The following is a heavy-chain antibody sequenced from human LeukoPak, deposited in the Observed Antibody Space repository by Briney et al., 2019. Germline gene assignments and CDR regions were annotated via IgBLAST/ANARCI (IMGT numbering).Heavy chain of an antibody. CDR3: ARTVTGHYFNA. CDR2: VAYSGST. CDR1: GGSINSYY. D-gene: IGHD2/OR15-2a*01. Sequence: PSETLSLTCTVSGGSINSYYWSWIRQPPGKGLEWIGYVAYSGSTNYNPSLKSRLTTLLDTSTNHFFLMLSSLTAADTAVYYCARTVTGHYFNACGPGTLVTVSS. V-gene: IGHV4-59*01. J-gene: IGHJ5*02.